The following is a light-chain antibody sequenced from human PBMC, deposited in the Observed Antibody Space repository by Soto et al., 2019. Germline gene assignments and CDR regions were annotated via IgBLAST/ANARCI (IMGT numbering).Light chain of an antibody. Sequence: QSVLTQPASVSGSPGQSITISCTGRSSDIGGYIYVSWFQQHPGKAPKLIIYDVSNRPAGVSNRFSGSRSDSTASLTISGLQAEDEATYYCSSYSSATEGVLFGGGTQLTVL. J-gene: IGLJ2*01. CDR1: SSDIGGYIY. V-gene: IGLV2-14*03. CDR3: SSYSSATEGVL. CDR2: DVS.